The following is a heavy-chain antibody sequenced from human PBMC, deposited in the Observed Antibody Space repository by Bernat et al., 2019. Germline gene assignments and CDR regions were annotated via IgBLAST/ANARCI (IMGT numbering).Heavy chain of an antibody. CDR3: ARHDIYSSSWPPLDY. CDR2: IYYSGST. D-gene: IGHD6-13*01. Sequence: QLQLQESGPGLVKPSETLSLTCTVSGGSISSSSYYWGWIRQPPGKGLEWIGSIYYSGSTYYNPPLKSRVTISVDTSKNQFSLKLSSVTAADTAVYYCARHDIYSSSWPPLDYWGQGTLVTVSS. CDR1: GGSISSSSYY. V-gene: IGHV4-39*01. J-gene: IGHJ4*02.